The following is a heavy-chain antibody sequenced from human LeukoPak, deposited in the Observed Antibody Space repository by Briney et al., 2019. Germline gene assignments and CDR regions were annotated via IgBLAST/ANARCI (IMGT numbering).Heavy chain of an antibody. Sequence: MASETLSLTCTVSGGSISSSNYYWAWIRQPPGKGLEWIGSIYYSGSTSYNPSLKSRVTMSVDTSKNQFSLKLSSVTAADTAVYYCAKSPSGTYDYWGQGTLVTVSS. V-gene: IGHV4-39*07. D-gene: IGHD1-26*01. CDR3: AKSPSGTYDY. CDR1: GGSISSSNYY. J-gene: IGHJ4*02. CDR2: IYYSGST.